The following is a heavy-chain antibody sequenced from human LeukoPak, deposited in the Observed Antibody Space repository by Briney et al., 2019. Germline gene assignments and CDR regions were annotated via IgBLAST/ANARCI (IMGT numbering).Heavy chain of an antibody. CDR3: PPPLFPA. CDR2: IKSKTDGETT. D-gene: IGHD2-21*01. CDR1: GFTFSNAW. Sequence: PGGSLRLSCAASGFTFSNAWMSWVRQAPGKGLEWVGRIKSKTDGETTDYAAPVKGRFTISRDDSKNTLYLQMNSLRTEDTAVYSVPPPLFPAGGQGPLVTASS. V-gene: IGHV3-15*01. J-gene: IGHJ4*02.